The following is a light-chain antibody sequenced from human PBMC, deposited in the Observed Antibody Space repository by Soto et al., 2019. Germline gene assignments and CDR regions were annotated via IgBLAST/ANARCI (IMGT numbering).Light chain of an antibody. CDR1: SGHSSYA. V-gene: IGLV4-69*01. CDR2: LDSDXXX. CDR3: QTWGTGIHVV. Sequence: QSVLTQSPSASASLGASVKLTCTLSSGHSSYAIAWHQQQPEKGPRYLMKLDSDXXXTXXXXXXXXFSGSSSGAERYLTISSLXSXXXXDYYCQTWGTGIHVVFGGGTKLTVL. J-gene: IGLJ2*01.